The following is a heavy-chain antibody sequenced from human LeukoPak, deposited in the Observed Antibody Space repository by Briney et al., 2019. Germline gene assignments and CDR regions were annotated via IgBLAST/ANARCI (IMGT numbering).Heavy chain of an antibody. J-gene: IGHJ4*02. CDR3: ARAGSSGYYVY. Sequence: GGSLRLSCAASGFTFSSHDMHWVRQAPGKGLEWVAFISYDGGKKDYADSVKGRFTISRDNSRNTLYLQMNSLRAEDTAVYYCARAGSSGYYVYWGQGTLVTVSS. D-gene: IGHD3-22*01. CDR1: GFTFSSHD. CDR2: ISYDGGKK. V-gene: IGHV3-30*03.